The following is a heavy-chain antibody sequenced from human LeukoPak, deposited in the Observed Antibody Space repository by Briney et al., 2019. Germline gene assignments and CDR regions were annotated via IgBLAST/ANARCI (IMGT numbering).Heavy chain of an antibody. V-gene: IGHV4-4*07. D-gene: IGHD2-2*01. J-gene: IGHJ4*02. CDR3: ARSGDKYCSSTSCYFYDY. CDR1: GGSISSYY. Sequence: SETLSLTCTVSGGSISSYYWSWIRQPAGKGLEWIGRIYTSGSTNYNPSLKSRVTMSVDTSKNQFSLKLSSVTAADTAVYYCARSGDKYCSSTSCYFYDYWGQGTLVTVSS. CDR2: IYTSGST.